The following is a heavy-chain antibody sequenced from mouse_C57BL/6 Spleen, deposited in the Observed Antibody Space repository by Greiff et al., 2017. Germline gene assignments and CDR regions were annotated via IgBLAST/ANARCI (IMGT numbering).Heavy chain of an antibody. CDR1: GYTFTSYW. D-gene: IGHD2-2*01. CDR3: ARHGYPYYFDY. J-gene: IGHJ2*01. V-gene: IGHV1-52*01. Sequence: QVQLQQPGAELVRPGSSVKLSCKASGYTFTSYWMHWVKQRPIQGLEWIGNIDPSDSETHYNQKFKDKATLTVDKSSSTAYMQLNSLTSEDSAVYYCARHGYPYYFDYWGQGTTLTVSS. CDR2: IDPSDSET.